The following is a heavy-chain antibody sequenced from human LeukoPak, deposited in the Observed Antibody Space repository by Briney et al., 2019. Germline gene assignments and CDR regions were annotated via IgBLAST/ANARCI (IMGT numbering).Heavy chain of an antibody. CDR2: INPNSGGT. J-gene: IGHJ3*02. D-gene: IGHD6-13*01. Sequence: ASVKVSCKASGYTFTAYYMHWVRQAPGQGLEWMGWINPNSGGTNYAQKFQGRVTMTRDTPISTAYMELSRPRSDDTAVYYCARPKVRSAIAAYDAFDIWGQGTMVTVSS. CDR3: ARPKVRSAIAAYDAFDI. CDR1: GYTFTAYY. V-gene: IGHV1-2*02.